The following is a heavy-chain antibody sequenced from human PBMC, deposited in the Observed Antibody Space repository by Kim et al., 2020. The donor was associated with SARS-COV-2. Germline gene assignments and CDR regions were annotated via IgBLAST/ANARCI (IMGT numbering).Heavy chain of an antibody. CDR2: ISYDGSNK. Sequence: GGSLRLSCAASGFTFSSYGMHWVRQAPGKGLEWVAVISYDGSNKYYADSVKGRFTISRDNSKNTLYLQMNSLRAEDTAVYYCAKEIFGVVMGWGQGTLVTVSS. CDR1: GFTFSSYG. D-gene: IGHD3-3*01. V-gene: IGHV3-30*18. J-gene: IGHJ4*02. CDR3: AKEIFGVVMG.